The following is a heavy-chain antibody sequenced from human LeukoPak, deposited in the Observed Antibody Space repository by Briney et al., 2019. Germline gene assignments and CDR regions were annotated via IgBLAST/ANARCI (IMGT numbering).Heavy chain of an antibody. V-gene: IGHV3-21*01. D-gene: IGHD6-13*01. Sequence: GGSLRLSCAASGFTFSSYWMSWVRQAPGKGLEWVSSISSSSSYIYYADSVKGRFTISRDNAKNSLYLQMNSLRAEDTAVYYCARDHDEQQLGTGYYYYGMDVWGQGTTVTVSS. CDR1: GFTFSSYW. CDR2: ISSSSSYI. J-gene: IGHJ6*02. CDR3: ARDHDEQQLGTGYYYYGMDV.